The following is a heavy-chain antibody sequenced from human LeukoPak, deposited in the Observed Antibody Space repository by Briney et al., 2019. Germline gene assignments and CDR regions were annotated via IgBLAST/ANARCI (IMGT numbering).Heavy chain of an antibody. CDR3: ARDWWQQWGGNYYYYGMDV. J-gene: IGHJ6*02. D-gene: IGHD6-19*01. CDR2: IKQDGSEK. CDR1: GITLSNYA. V-gene: IGHV3-7*01. Sequence: GGSLRLSCVVSGITLSNYAMTWVRQAPGKGLEWVANIKQDGSEKYYVDSVKGRFTISRDNAKNSLYLQMNSLRAEDTAVYYCARDWWQQWGGNYYYYGMDVWGQGTTVTVSS.